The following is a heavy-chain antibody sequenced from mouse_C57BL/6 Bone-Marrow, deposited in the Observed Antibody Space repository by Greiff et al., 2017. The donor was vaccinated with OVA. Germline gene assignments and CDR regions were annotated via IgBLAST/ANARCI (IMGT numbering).Heavy chain of an antibody. CDR3: ARHSHYYGSSYGYAMDY. V-gene: IGHV2-6-1*01. CDR2: IWSDGST. CDR1: GFSLTSYG. J-gene: IGHJ4*01. Sequence: LQESGPGLVAPSQSLSITCTVSGFSLTSYGVHWVRQPPGKGLEWLVVIWSDGSTTYNSALKSRLSISKDNSKSQVFLKMNSLQTDDTAMYYCARHSHYYGSSYGYAMDYWGQGTSVTVSS. D-gene: IGHD1-1*01.